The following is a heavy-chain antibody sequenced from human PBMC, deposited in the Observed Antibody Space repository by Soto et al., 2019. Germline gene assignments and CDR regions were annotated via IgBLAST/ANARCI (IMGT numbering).Heavy chain of an antibody. CDR3: ARRSAVTTFYFYGMDV. Sequence: RGESLKISCKVSGDSFNSNWIAWVRQRPGRGLEWMGIIYPIDSDTRYSPSFQGQVTISVDRSINSAFLQWRSLRASDTATYYCARRSAVTTFYFYGMDVWGRGTTVTVSS. J-gene: IGHJ6*02. CDR2: IYPIDSDT. D-gene: IGHD4-17*01. V-gene: IGHV5-51*01. CDR1: GDSFNSNW.